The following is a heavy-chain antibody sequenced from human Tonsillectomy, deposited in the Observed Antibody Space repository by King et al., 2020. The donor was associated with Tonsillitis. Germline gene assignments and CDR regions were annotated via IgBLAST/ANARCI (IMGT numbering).Heavy chain of an antibody. Sequence: QLQESGPGLVKPSETLSLTCTVSGGSISSSSYYWGWIRQPPGKGLEWIGSIYYSGSTYYNPPLKSRVTISVDTSKNQFSLKLSSVTAADTAVYYCARSTGDYWYFDLWGRGTLVTVSS. CDR1: GGSISSSSYY. CDR3: ARSTGDYWYFDL. D-gene: IGHD2-8*02. CDR2: IYYSGST. V-gene: IGHV4-39*01. J-gene: IGHJ2*01.